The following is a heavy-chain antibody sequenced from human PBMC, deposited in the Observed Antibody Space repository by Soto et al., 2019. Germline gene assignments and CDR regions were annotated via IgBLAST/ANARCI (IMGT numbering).Heavy chain of an antibody. CDR2: IYYSGST. CDR3: ATQGVTMIVVDPDI. V-gene: IGHV4-39*01. D-gene: IGHD3-22*01. J-gene: IGHJ3*02. CDR1: GGSISSSSYY. Sequence: QLQLQESGPGLVKPSETLSLTCTVSGGSISSSSYYWGWIRQPPGKGLEWIGSIYYSGSTYYNPSLKSRVTISVDTSKNQFSLKLSSVTAVDTAVYYCATQGVTMIVVDPDIWGQGTMVTVSS.